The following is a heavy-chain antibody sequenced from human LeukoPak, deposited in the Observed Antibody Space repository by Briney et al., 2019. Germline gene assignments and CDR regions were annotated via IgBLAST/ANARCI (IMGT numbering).Heavy chain of an antibody. CDR3: ARLPPEGCSSTSCYEGDAFDI. CDR1: GGSISSSNW. D-gene: IGHD2-2*01. Sequence: SETLSLTCAVSGGSISSSNWWSWVRQPPGKGLEWIGEIYHSGSTNYNPSLKSRVTISVDKSKNQFSLKLSSVTAADTAVYYCARLPPEGCSSTSCYEGDAFDIWGQGTMVTVSS. V-gene: IGHV4-4*02. CDR2: IYHSGST. J-gene: IGHJ3*02.